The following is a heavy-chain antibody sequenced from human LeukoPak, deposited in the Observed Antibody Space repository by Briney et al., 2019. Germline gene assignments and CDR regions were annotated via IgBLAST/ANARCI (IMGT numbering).Heavy chain of an antibody. J-gene: IGHJ4*02. D-gene: IGHD1-14*01. CDR1: GFTFSSYG. Sequence: GGSLRLSCAASGFTFSSYGMSWVRQAPGKGLEWVSAISGSGGSTYYADSVKGRFTISRDNSKNTLYLQMNGLRGEDTAVYYCARDALGSIDYWGQGTLVTVSS. V-gene: IGHV3-23*01. CDR2: ISGSGGST. CDR3: ARDALGSIDY.